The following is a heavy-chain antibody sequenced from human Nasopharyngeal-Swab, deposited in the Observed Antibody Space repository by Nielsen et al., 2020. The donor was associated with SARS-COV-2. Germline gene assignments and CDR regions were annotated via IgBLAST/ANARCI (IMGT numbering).Heavy chain of an antibody. D-gene: IGHD6-6*01. V-gene: IGHV3-30*18. CDR3: AKDWYRSSPGDLYYYYYGMDV. CDR1: GFTFSSYG. Sequence: GESLKISCAASGFTFSSYGMHWVRQAPGKGLEWVAVISYDGSNKYYADSVKGRFTISRDNSKNTLYLQMNSLRAEDTAVYYCAKDWYRSSPGDLYYYYYGMDVWGQGTTVTASS. J-gene: IGHJ6*02. CDR2: ISYDGSNK.